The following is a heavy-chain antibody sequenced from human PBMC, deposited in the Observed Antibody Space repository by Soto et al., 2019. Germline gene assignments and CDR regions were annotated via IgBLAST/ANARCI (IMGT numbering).Heavy chain of an antibody. V-gene: IGHV3-74*01. CDR3: TRLGGGYYFDS. CDR2: IDNEGTGT. Sequence: EVQLVESGGGLVQPGGSLRLSCAASGFSFSSYWMHWVRQAPEKGLEWVSRIDNEGTGTSYADSVRGRFTFSRDNAKNTLYLQMSSLRPEDTAVYYCTRLGGGYYFDSWGRGTLVTVSS. CDR1: GFSFSSYW. J-gene: IGHJ4*02. D-gene: IGHD5-12*01.